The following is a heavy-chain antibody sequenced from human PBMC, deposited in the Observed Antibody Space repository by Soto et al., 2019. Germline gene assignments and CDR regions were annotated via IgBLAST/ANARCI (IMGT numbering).Heavy chain of an antibody. D-gene: IGHD3-22*01. CDR1: GYTFTSYD. Sequence: ASVKVSCKASGYTFTSYDINWVRQATGQGLEWMGWMNPNSGNTGYAQKFQGRVTMTRNTAINTAYMGVTSLRSEDTAVYYCARIRDSSGSDAFDIWGQGTMVTVSS. CDR2: MNPNSGNT. CDR3: ARIRDSSGSDAFDI. V-gene: IGHV1-8*01. J-gene: IGHJ3*02.